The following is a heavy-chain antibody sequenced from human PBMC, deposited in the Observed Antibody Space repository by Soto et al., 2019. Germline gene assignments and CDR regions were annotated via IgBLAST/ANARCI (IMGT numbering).Heavy chain of an antibody. CDR1: GYTFTSYG. J-gene: IGHJ4*02. V-gene: IGHV1-18*01. CDR3: ARAQWLVDDYFGY. Sequence: GAPVKVSCKASGYTFTSYGISWVRLAPGQGLEWMGWISAYNGNTNYAQRLQGRVTVTTDTSTSTAYMELRSLRSDDTAVYYCARAQWLVDDYFGYWGQGTLVTVSS. D-gene: IGHD6-19*01. CDR2: ISAYNGNT.